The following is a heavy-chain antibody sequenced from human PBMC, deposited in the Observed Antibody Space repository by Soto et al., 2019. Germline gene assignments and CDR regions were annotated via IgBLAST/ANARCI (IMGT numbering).Heavy chain of an antibody. CDR1: GHTFTAYT. CDR3: ARRTIFGPLIVRGVPNYFGLDV. V-gene: IGHV1-3*01. CDR2: INGGDGNT. J-gene: IGHJ6*02. Sequence: QVQLVQSGAEVKKPGASVKISCKASGHTFTAYTMHWVRQVPGQRLEWMGWINGGDGNTKYSQNFQGRVTITRDTSATTAFMELSSLRSDDTAVYYCARRTIFGPLIVRGVPNYFGLDVWGQGTTVTVSS. D-gene: IGHD3-3*01.